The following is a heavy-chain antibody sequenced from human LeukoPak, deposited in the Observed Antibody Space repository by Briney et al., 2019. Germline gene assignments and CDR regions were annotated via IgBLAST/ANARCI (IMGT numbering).Heavy chain of an antibody. Sequence: SETLSLTCTVSGDSISSGDYYWSWIRHPAGKGLEWIGRISSSGSTNYNPSLKSRVTISTDTSKNQFSLKLSSVTAADTAVYFCARGPYSYDSSGAFDIWGQGTMVTVSS. V-gene: IGHV4-61*02. J-gene: IGHJ3*02. CDR3: ARGPYSYDSSGAFDI. D-gene: IGHD3-22*01. CDR1: GDSISSGDYY. CDR2: ISSSGST.